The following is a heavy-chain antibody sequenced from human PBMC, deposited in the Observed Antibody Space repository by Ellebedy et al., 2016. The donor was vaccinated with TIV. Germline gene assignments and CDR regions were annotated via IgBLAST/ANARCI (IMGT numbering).Heavy chain of an antibody. CDR1: GYTFTGQY. D-gene: IGHD3-3*01. V-gene: IGHV1-2*02. J-gene: IGHJ5*02. Sequence: ASVKVSCKASGYTFTGQYIHWVRQAPGQGLEWMGWISPDTGGTYYAQKFQGRVTMTRDTSISTIYMALTWLRSDDTAVYYCATGAPGYDFNWLDPWGQGALVTVSS. CDR3: ATGAPGYDFNWLDP. CDR2: ISPDTGGT.